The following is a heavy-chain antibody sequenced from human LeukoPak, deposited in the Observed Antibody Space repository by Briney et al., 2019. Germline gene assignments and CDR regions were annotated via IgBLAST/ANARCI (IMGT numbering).Heavy chain of an antibody. CDR3: ARDPGWTGIDY. CDR2: ISSSSSI. Sequence: PGGSLRLSCAASAFTLSTYNMNWVRQAPGKGLERVSYISSSSSIYYADSVKGRFTISRDNAKNSLYLQMNSLRDEDTAVYYCARDPGWTGIDYWGQGTLVTVSS. CDR1: AFTLSTYN. D-gene: IGHD3-10*01. J-gene: IGHJ4*02. V-gene: IGHV3-48*02.